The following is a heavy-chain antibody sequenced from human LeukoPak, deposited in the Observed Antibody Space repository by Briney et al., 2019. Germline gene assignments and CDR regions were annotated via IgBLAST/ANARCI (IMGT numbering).Heavy chain of an antibody. Sequence: GGSLRLSCEASGFRFSDYSMNWVRKTPGKGLEWISYISRSDSTTYYTDSVRGRFTISRDNAKSSLYLLMNSLRDEDTGIYYCARNTIFHPWGQGTLVTVSS. CDR1: GFRFSDYS. V-gene: IGHV3-48*02. CDR3: ARNTIFHP. CDR2: ISRSDSTT. D-gene: IGHD3-9*01. J-gene: IGHJ5*02.